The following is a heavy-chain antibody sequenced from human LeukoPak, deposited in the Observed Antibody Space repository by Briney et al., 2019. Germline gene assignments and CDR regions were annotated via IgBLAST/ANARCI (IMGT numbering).Heavy chain of an antibody. J-gene: IGHJ4*02. Sequence: RAGGSLRLSCAAPGFTFSTYAMSWVRQAPGKGLEWVSDIRGSGGTTYYADSVKGRFTISRDTSKNTLYLQMNSLRVEDTAVYYCAKIEYYFPTSGNYDYWGQGTLVTVSS. D-gene: IGHD3-22*01. CDR1: GFTFSTYA. V-gene: IGHV3-23*01. CDR3: AKIEYYFPTSGNYDY. CDR2: IRGSGGTT.